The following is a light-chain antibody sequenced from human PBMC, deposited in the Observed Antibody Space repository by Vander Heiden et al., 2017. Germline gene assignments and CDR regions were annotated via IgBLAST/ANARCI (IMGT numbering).Light chain of an antibody. Sequence: QSVLTQPPSASGTPGQRVTISCSGSSSNIGRNSVDWYQQLPGTAPRLLIYNGGLRPAGVPARISGSKSGTSASLAINGLQSEDEADYYCGSWDDTLNGLYVFGGGTKVTVL. CDR2: NGG. CDR1: SSNIGRNS. V-gene: IGLV1-44*01. CDR3: GSWDDTLNGLYV. J-gene: IGLJ1*01.